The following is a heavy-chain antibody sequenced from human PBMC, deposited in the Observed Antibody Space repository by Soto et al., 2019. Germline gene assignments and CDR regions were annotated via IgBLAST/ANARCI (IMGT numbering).Heavy chain of an antibody. D-gene: IGHD3-22*01. V-gene: IGHV1-18*01. CDR3: ARDGNTYYYDSSGYYYY. CDR1: GYTFTSYG. Sequence: QVQLVQSGAEVKKPGASVKVSCKASGYTFTSYGISWVRQAPGQGLEWMGWISAYNGNTNYAQKLQGRVTMPTDTSPSTAYMELRSLRSDDTAVYYCARDGNTYYYDSSGYYYYWGQGTLVTVSS. CDR2: ISAYNGNT. J-gene: IGHJ4*02.